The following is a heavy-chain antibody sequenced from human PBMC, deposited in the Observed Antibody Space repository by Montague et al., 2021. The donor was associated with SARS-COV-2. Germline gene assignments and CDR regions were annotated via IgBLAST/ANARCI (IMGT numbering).Heavy chain of an antibody. CDR2: IYYSGST. CDR3: ARHSGRDTIFGVITIPDAFDI. V-gene: IGHV4-39*01. D-gene: IGHD3-3*01. CDR1: GGSISSSSHY. Sequence: SETLFLTCTVSGGSISSSSHYWGWIRQPPGKGLDWIGSIYYSGSTYYKPSLKSRVTIYVDTSKNQFSLKLSSVTAADTAVYYCARHSGRDTIFGVITIPDAFDIWGQGTTVTVSS. J-gene: IGHJ3*02.